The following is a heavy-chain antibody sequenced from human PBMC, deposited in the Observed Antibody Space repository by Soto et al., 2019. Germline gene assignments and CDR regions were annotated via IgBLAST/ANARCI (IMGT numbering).Heavy chain of an antibody. Sequence: QVQLVESGGGVVQPGRSLRLACAASGFTFSRSGMHWVSQAPGKGLEWVAVIWYDGSKKYYVDSVKGLFTVSRDNSKNTRYMEMSSLRAEDAAVYYCARDGGFDYWGQGTLVIVSS. J-gene: IGHJ4*02. CDR2: IWYDGSKK. D-gene: IGHD3-16*01. V-gene: IGHV3-33*01. CDR1: GFTFSRSG. CDR3: ARDGGFDY.